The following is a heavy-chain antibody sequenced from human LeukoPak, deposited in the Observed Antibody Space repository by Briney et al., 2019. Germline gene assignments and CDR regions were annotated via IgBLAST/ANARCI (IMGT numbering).Heavy chain of an antibody. D-gene: IGHD3-10*01. Sequence: SETLSLTCTVSGGSISSYYWSWIRQPPGKGLEWIGYIYYSGSTNYNPSLKSRVTISVDTSKNQFSLKLSSVTAADTAVYYCAEITMVRGVKNWGQGTLVTASS. CDR3: AEITMVRGVKN. CDR2: IYYSGST. J-gene: IGHJ4*02. V-gene: IGHV4-59*01. CDR1: GGSISSYY.